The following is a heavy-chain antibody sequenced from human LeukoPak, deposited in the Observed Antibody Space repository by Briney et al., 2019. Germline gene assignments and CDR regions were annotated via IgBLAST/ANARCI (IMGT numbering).Heavy chain of an antibody. CDR1: GFTYSRYE. CDR3: ARVSLAVYYYYGMDV. D-gene: IGHD6-19*01. Sequence: PGGSLRTSCEASGFTYSRYEMTSVRQAPGKGLKRLSYISSSGSTIYYADSVKGRFTISRDNAKNSLYLQMNSRRAEDTAVYYCARVSLAVYYYYGMDVWGKGTTVTVSS. CDR2: ISSSGSTI. J-gene: IGHJ6*04. V-gene: IGHV3-48*03.